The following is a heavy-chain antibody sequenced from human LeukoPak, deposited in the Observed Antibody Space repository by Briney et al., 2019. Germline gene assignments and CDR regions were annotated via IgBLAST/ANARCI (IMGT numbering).Heavy chain of an antibody. CDR1: GFTFSSYA. CDR3: AKDVVSTRQNFDY. J-gene: IGHJ4*02. V-gene: IGHV3-23*01. Sequence: GGSLRLPCAASGFTFSSYAMSWVRQAPGKGLEWVSAISASGGSTHYADSVKGRFTISRDNSKNTLYLQMNSLRAEDTAVYYCAKDVVSTRQNFDYWGQGTLVTVSS. D-gene: IGHD5/OR15-5a*01. CDR2: ISASGGST.